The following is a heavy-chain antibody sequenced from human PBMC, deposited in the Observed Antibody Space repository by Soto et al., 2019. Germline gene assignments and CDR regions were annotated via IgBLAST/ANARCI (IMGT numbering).Heavy chain of an antibody. CDR3: ARDEGDYEIHYFDY. D-gene: IGHD4-17*01. Sequence: PGASVKVSCKASGYTFTSYGISWVRQAPGQGLEWMGWISAYNGNTNYAQKLQGRVTMTTDTSTSTAYMELRSLRSDDTAVYYCARDEGDYEIHYFDYWGQGTLVTVSS. V-gene: IGHV1-18*01. J-gene: IGHJ4*02. CDR1: GYTFTSYG. CDR2: ISAYNGNT.